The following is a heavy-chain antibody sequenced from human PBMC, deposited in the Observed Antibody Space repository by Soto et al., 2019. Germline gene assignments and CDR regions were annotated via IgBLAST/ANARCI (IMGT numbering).Heavy chain of an antibody. V-gene: IGHV4-39*01. CDR3: ARHAYASSWFPDY. CDR1: GGSISSSSYY. J-gene: IGHJ4*02. Sequence: SETLSLTCTVPGGSISSSSYYWGWIRQPPGKGLEWIGSIYYSGSTYYNPSLKSRVSISIDTSKNHFSLNLLSVTAADTAVYYCARHAYASSWFPDYWGPGTLVTVSS. D-gene: IGHD6-13*01. CDR2: IYYSGST.